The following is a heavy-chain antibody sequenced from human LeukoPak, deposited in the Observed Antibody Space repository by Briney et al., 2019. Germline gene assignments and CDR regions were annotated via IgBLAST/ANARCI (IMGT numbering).Heavy chain of an antibody. CDR1: GYTFTSYD. CDR3: ARDPDGYNLNYASDDAFDI. CDR2: ISAYNGNT. J-gene: IGHJ3*02. V-gene: IGHV1-18*01. D-gene: IGHD5-24*01. Sequence: ASVKVSCKASGYTFTSYDINWVRQATGQGLEWMGWISAYNGNTNYAQKLQGRVTMTTDTSTSTAYMELRSLRSDDPAVYYCARDPDGYNLNYASDDAFDIWGQGTMVTVSS.